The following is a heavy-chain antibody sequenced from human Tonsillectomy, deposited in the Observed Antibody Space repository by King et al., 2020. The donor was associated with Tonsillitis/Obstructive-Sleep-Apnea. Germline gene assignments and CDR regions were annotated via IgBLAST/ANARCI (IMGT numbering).Heavy chain of an antibody. CDR1: GDSGSSNSAA. Sequence: VQLQQSGPGLVKPSQTLSLTCAISGDSGSSNSAACNWFRQSPSRGLEWLGRTYYRSKRYNDYAVSVKSRITINPDTSKNQFSLQLNSVTPEDTAVYYCARDRKGDFWSGYYGYFDYWGQGTLVTVSS. D-gene: IGHD3-3*01. V-gene: IGHV6-1*01. J-gene: IGHJ4*02. CDR3: ARDRKGDFWSGYYGYFDY. CDR2: TYYRSKRYN.